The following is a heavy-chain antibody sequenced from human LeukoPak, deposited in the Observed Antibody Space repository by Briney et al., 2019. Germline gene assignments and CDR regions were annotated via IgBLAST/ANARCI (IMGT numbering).Heavy chain of an antibody. J-gene: IGHJ4*02. Sequence: PSETLSLTCAVYGGSFSGYYWSWIRQPPGKGLEWIGEINHSGSTNYNPSLKSRVTISVDTSKNQFSLKLSSVTAADTAVYYCARAPRDDDSSGYYFGYFDYWGQGTLVTVSS. CDR3: ARAPRDDDSSGYYFGYFDY. CDR2: INHSGST. D-gene: IGHD3-22*01. V-gene: IGHV4-34*01. CDR1: GGSFSGYY.